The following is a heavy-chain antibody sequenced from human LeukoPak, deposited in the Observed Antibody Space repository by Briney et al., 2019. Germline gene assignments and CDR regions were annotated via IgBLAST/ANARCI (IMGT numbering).Heavy chain of an antibody. J-gene: IGHJ4*02. CDR1: GGSISSSSYF. CDR2: FYYRATN. Sequence: SETLSLTCTVSGGSISSSSYFWGWIRQPPGKGLEWIGSFYYRATNYYNPSLKSRVTISIDTSKNQFSLKLSSVTAADTAVYYCARGHRYSYGSWFPWTPSDHPDYWGQGTLVTVSS. V-gene: IGHV4-39*01. CDR3: ARGHRYSYGSWFPWTPSDHPDY. D-gene: IGHD5-18*01.